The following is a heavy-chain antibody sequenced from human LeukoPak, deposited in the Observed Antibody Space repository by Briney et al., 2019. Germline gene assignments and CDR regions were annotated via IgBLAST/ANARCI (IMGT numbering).Heavy chain of an antibody. CDR3: ASLGSSSRDS. D-gene: IGHD6-6*01. Sequence: GGSLRLSCAASGFTLSSYWMSWVRQAPGKGLEWVANIKQDGSEKYYVDSVKGRFTISRDNAKNSLYLQMNSLRAEDTAVYYCASLGSSSRDSWGQGTLVTVSS. J-gene: IGHJ4*02. CDR1: GFTLSSYW. V-gene: IGHV3-7*01. CDR2: IKQDGSEK.